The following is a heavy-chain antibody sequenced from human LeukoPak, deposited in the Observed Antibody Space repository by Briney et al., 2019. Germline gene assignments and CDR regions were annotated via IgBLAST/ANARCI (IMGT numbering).Heavy chain of an antibody. V-gene: IGHV1-58*01. D-gene: IGHD3-9*01. J-gene: IGHJ4*02. Sequence: SVKVSCKASGFTFTSSAVQWVRQARGQRLEWIGWTVVGSGNTNYAQKFQERVTITRDMSTSTAYMELSSLRSEDTAVYYCAAGLRYFDWLPPLGYWGQGTLVTVSS. CDR3: AAGLRYFDWLPPLGY. CDR2: TVVGSGNT. CDR1: GFTFTSSA.